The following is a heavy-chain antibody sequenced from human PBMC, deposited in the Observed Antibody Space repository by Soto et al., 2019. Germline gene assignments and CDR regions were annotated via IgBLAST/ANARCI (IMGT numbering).Heavy chain of an antibody. V-gene: IGHV3-23*01. CDR3: AMDKRGYSSRWCPGNWFDP. Sequence: GGSLRLSCAASGFTFSSYAMSWVRQAPGKGLEWVSAISGSGRSTYYADSVKGRFTISRDTSKNTLYLQMNSLRAEDTGVYCCAMDKRGYSSRWCPGNWFDPWGQGTLVTVSS. D-gene: IGHD6-13*01. J-gene: IGHJ5*02. CDR2: ISGSGRST. CDR1: GFTFSSYA.